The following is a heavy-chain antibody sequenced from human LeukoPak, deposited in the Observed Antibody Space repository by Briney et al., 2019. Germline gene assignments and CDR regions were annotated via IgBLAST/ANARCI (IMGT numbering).Heavy chain of an antibody. V-gene: IGHV3-30*04. CDR3: ARANGSSWHYFDY. CDR2: ISYDGSQK. CDR1: GFIFSDYT. D-gene: IGHD6-13*01. J-gene: IGHJ4*02. Sequence: GRSLRLSCAVSGFIFSDYTMHWVRQAPGKGLDWVAVISYDGSQKYHADSVKGRFTISRDNSKNTVYLQMNSLRAEDTAVSYCARANGSSWHYFDYWGQGTLVTVSS.